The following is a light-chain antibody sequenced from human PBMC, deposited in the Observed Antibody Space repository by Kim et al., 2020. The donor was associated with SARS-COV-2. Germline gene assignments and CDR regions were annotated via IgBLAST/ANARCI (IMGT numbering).Light chain of an antibody. Sequence: SSELTQDPAVSVALGQTVRITCQGDSLRTYYATWYQQKPGQAPLLVIFGKNSRPSGIPDRFSGSSSGNTASLTITGTQAGDEADYYCNSRDSNDNVVFGGGTQLTVL. CDR3: NSRDSNDNVV. CDR2: GKN. V-gene: IGLV3-19*01. J-gene: IGLJ2*01. CDR1: SLRTYY.